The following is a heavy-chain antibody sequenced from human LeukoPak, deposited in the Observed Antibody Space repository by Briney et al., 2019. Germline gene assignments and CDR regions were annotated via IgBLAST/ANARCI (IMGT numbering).Heavy chain of an antibody. CDR3: ARGRYSSGWYYFDY. J-gene: IGHJ4*02. D-gene: IGHD6-19*01. Sequence: GGSLRLSCAASGFTFSSYWMHWVRQAPGKGLVWVSRINSDGSSTSYAHSVKGRFTISRDNAKNTLYLQMNSLRAEDTAVYYCARGRYSSGWYYFDYWGQGTLVTVSS. CDR1: GFTFSSYW. CDR2: INSDGSST. V-gene: IGHV3-74*01.